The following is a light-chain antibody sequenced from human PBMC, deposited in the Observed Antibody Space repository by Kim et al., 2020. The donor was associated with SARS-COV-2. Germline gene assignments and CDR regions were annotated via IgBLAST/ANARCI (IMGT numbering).Light chain of an antibody. V-gene: IGLV2-23*02. CDR2: EVT. CDR3: CSYAGSITFYV. CDR1: SSDVGSYSL. J-gene: IGLJ1*01. Sequence: QSALTQPASVSGSPGQSFTISCTGTSSDVGSYSLVSWYQQRPDKAPKLIIYEVTKWPSEISHRFSGSKSANTASLTISGLQAEDEADYYCCSYAGSITFYVFGTGTKVTVL.